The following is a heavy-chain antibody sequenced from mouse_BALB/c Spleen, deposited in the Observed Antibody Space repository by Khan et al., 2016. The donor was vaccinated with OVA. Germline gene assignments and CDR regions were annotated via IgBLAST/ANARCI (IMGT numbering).Heavy chain of an antibody. J-gene: IGHJ2*01. CDR2: ISYSGST. V-gene: IGHV3-2*02. D-gene: IGHD1-2*01. CDR1: GYSITSGYG. CDR3: ARTARIKY. Sequence: EVQLQESGPGLVKPSQSLSLTCTVSGYSITSGYGWNWIRQFPGNKLEWMGYISYSGSTNYNPSLKSRISITRDTSKNQFFLQLNSVTTEDTATXDCARTARIKYWGQGTTLTVSS.